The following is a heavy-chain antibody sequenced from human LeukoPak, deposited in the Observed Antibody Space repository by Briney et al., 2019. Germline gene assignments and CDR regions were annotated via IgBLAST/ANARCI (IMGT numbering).Heavy chain of an antibody. Sequence: ASVKVSCKASGGTFSSYAISWVRQAPGQGLEWMGWINTNTGNPTYAQGFTGRFVFSLDTSVSTAYLQISSLKAEDTAVYYCARVGPGIAVAAIDYWGQGTLVTVSS. CDR3: ARVGPGIAVAAIDY. J-gene: IGHJ4*02. CDR2: INTNTGNP. D-gene: IGHD6-19*01. V-gene: IGHV7-4-1*02. CDR1: GGTFSSYA.